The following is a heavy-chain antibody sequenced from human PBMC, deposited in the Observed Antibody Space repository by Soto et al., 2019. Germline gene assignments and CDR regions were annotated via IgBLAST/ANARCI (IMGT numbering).Heavy chain of an antibody. CDR1: GFTFSSYW. Sequence: GGLRLSCAASGFTFSSYWMHWVRQAPGKGLVWVSRINSDGSSTSYADSVKGRFTISRDNAKNTLYLQMNSLRAEDTAVYYCARALYYYDSSGYPYAVDYWGQGTLVTVSS. CDR2: INSDGSST. D-gene: IGHD3-22*01. CDR3: ARALYYYDSSGYPYAVDY. V-gene: IGHV3-74*01. J-gene: IGHJ4*02.